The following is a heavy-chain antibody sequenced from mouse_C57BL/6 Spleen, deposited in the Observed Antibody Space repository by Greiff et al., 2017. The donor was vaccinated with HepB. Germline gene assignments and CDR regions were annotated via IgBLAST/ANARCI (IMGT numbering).Heavy chain of an antibody. D-gene: IGHD2-5*01. CDR2: IRLKSDNYAT. J-gene: IGHJ2*01. CDR3: TGYSNYVYYFDY. V-gene: IGHV6-3*01. Sequence: EVKLMESGGGLVQPGGSMKLSCVASGFTFSNYWMNWVRQSPEKGLEWVAQIRLKSDNYATHYAESVKGRFTISRDDSKSSVYLQMNNLRAEDTGIYYCTGYSNYVYYFDYWGQGTTLTVSS. CDR1: GFTFSNYW.